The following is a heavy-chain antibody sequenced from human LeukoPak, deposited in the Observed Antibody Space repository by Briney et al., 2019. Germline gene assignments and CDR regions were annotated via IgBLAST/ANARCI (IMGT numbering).Heavy chain of an antibody. Sequence: TGGSLRLSCAASGFTFSGYGMFWVRQAPGKGLEWTSSISIGSTYIYYADSVKGRFTISRNNAKNSLFLQMNSLRADDTAVYYCTKSRSSWSDDTFDIWGQGTMVTVSS. CDR2: ISIGSTYI. J-gene: IGHJ3*02. CDR1: GFTFSGYG. CDR3: TKSRSSWSDDTFDI. D-gene: IGHD6-13*01. V-gene: IGHV3-21*01.